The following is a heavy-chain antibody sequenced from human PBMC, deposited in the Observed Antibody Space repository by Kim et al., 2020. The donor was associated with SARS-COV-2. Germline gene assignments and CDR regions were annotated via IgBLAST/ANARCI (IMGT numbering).Heavy chain of an antibody. Sequence: SETLSLTCAVYGGSFSGYYWSWIRQPPGKGLEWIGEINHSGSTNYNPSLKSRVTISVDTSKNQFSLKLSSVTAADTAVYYCARETFTMVRGGSVDYWGQG. CDR1: GGSFSGYY. CDR3: ARETFTMVRGGSVDY. CDR2: INHSGST. J-gene: IGHJ4*02. D-gene: IGHD3-10*01. V-gene: IGHV4-34*01.